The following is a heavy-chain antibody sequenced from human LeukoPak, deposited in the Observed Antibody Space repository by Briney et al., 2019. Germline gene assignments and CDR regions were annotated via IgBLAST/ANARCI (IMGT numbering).Heavy chain of an antibody. V-gene: IGHV4-38-2*01. CDR1: GYSINSGYY. D-gene: IGHD1-26*01. CDR3: ARHVVGATTGNNWFDP. Sequence: SETLSLTCAVSGYSINSGYYWGWIRQPPGKGLEWIGSIYHSGSTYYNPSLKSRVTISVDTSKNQFSLKLSSVTAADTAVYYCARHVVGATTGNNWFDPWGQGTLVTVSS. CDR2: IYHSGST. J-gene: IGHJ5*02.